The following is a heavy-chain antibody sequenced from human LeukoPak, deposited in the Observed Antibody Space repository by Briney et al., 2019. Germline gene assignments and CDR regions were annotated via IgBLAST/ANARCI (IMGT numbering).Heavy chain of an antibody. CDR3: ARGGEGGIYGEYFDY. J-gene: IGHJ4*02. CDR2: MTRSDSSM. D-gene: IGHD3-3*02. V-gene: IGHV3-48*03. CDR1: GFSLSNYE. Sequence: PGGSLILSCAASGFSLSNYEMNWVRQAPGKGLEWISYMTRSDSSMKYADSVKGRFTMSRDNAKSSLYLQMNSLRAEDTAVYYCARGGEGGIYGEYFDYWGQGTLVTVSS.